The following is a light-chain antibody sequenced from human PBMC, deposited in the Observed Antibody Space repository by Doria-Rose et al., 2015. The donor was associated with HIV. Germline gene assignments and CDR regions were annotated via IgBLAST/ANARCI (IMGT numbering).Light chain of an antibody. J-gene: IGKJ1*01. CDR1: QTVSTY. Sequence: TQSPSSLSASIGDRVTITCRASQTVSTYLNWFQQEPGKAPKLLIYAASRLQSGVPSRFSGSGSGTDFTLTISGLQPGDFATYYCQQTYSSPPWTSGQRTKVEMK. CDR2: AAS. V-gene: IGKV1-39*01. CDR3: QQTYSSPPWT.